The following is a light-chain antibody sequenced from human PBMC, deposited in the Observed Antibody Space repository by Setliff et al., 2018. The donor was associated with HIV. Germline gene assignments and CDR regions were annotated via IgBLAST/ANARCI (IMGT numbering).Light chain of an antibody. CDR2: DVS. CDR1: SSDVGSYNL. CDR3: CSFTTSATLGLYV. J-gene: IGLJ1*01. V-gene: IGLV2-14*02. Sequence: QSALTQPASVSGSPGQSITISCTGTSSDVGSYNLVSWYQQHPAKAPKLVIFDVSNRPSGISRRFSGSKSGNTASLTISGLQVEDEADYYCCSFTTSATLGLYVFGTGTKVTVL.